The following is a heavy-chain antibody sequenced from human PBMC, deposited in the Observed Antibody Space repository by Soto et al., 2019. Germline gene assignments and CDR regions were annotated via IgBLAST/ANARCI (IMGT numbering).Heavy chain of an antibody. V-gene: IGHV5-51*01. Sequence: GESLKISCKGSGYSFTSYWIGWVRQMPGKGLEWMGIIYPGDSDTRYSPSFQGQCTISADKSISTAYLQWSSLKASDTAQSPSCQRPVSPSAAKSISTVYLQCISLKVSDNAMHYCARHIGLGSDDFDILTGYYDYWGQGTLVTVSS. J-gene: IGHJ4*02. CDR1: GYSFTSYW. D-gene: IGHD2-8*01. CDR3: CQRPVSPSAAKSISTVYLQCISLKVSDNAMHYCARHIGLGSDDFDILTGYYDY. CDR2: IYPGDSDT.